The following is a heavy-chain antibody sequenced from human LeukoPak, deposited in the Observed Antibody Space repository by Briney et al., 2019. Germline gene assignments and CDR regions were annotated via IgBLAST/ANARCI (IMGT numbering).Heavy chain of an antibody. V-gene: IGHV1-69*13. J-gene: IGHJ5*02. CDR2: IIPIFGTA. CDR1: GGTFNSYA. D-gene: IGHD1-26*01. Sequence: SVKVSYKASGGTFNSYAISWVRQAPGQGLEWMGGIIPIFGTANYAQKFQGRVTITADESTSTAYMELSSLRSEDTAVYYCARDRSGRYSGSYYLYWFDPWGQGTLVTVSS. CDR3: ARDRSGRYSGSYYLYWFDP.